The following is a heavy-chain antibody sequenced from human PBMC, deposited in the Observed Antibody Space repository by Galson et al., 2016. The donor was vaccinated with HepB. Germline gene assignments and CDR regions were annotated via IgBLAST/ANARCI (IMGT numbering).Heavy chain of an antibody. CDR2: IWHDGNNK. CDR1: GFTFSRYG. CDR3: ARDLNTAVFNVANFDN. J-gene: IGHJ4*03. Sequence: SLRLSCAASGFTFSRYGMHWVRQAPGKGLEWVAVIWHDGNNKYYADSVKGRFTIARDNSQTTLYLQMNSLRAEDTALYYCARDLNTAVFNVANFDNWGQGTTVTVSS. D-gene: IGHD6-19*01. V-gene: IGHV3-33*01.